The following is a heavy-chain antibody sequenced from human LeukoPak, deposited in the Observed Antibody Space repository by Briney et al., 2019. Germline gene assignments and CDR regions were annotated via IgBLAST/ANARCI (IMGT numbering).Heavy chain of an antibody. D-gene: IGHD5-18*01. CDR2: INHSGST. J-gene: IGHJ4*02. Sequence: PSETLSLTCAVYGGSFSGYYWSWIRQPPGKGLEWIGEINHSGSTNYNPSLKSRVTISVDTSKNQFSLKLSSVTAADTAVYYCARAAGDTAMVSGIDYWGQGTLVTVFS. CDR3: ARAAGDTAMVSGIDY. CDR1: GGSFSGYY. V-gene: IGHV4-34*01.